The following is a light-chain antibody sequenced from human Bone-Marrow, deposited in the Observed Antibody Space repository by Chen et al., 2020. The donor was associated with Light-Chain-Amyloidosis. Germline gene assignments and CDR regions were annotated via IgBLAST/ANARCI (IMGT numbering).Light chain of an antibody. Sequence: SYVLTQPSSVSVAPGQTAPLPCGGNNIASTSVHWYQQPPGQAHLLVVYDASDRPSGIPERLSGSNSGNTATLTISRVEAGDEADYYCQVWDRSSDRPVFGGGTKLTVL. CDR2: DAS. CDR1: NIASTS. CDR3: QVWDRSSDRPV. V-gene: IGLV3-21*02. J-gene: IGLJ3*02.